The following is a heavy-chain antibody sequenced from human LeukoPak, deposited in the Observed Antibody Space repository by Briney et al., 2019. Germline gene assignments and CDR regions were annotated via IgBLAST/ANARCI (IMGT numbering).Heavy chain of an antibody. CDR1: GFTFSSCS. Sequence: GGSLRLSCAASGFTFSSCSMNWVRQAPGKGLEWVSYISSSSSTIYYADSVKGRFTISRDNAKNSLYLQMNSLRAEDTAVYYCARPGGSTSWSRDFQHWGQGTLVTVSS. D-gene: IGHD2-2*01. V-gene: IGHV3-48*04. J-gene: IGHJ1*01. CDR2: ISSSSSTI. CDR3: ARPGGSTSWSRDFQH.